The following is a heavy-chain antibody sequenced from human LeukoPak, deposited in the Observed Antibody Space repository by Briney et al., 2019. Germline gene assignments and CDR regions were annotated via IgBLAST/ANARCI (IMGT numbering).Heavy chain of an antibody. V-gene: IGHV3-30*03. CDR1: TFTFTSYG. CDR2: ISYDGSNK. D-gene: IGHD4-23*01. CDR3: ARDDYGGKLDI. J-gene: IGHJ3*02. Sequence: GRSRRLYCPASTFTFTSYGMHWAPQAPGKGPEWGVVISYDGSNKYYADSVKGRFTISRDNSKNTLYLQMNSLRAEDTAVYYCARDDYGGKLDIWGQGTVVTVSS.